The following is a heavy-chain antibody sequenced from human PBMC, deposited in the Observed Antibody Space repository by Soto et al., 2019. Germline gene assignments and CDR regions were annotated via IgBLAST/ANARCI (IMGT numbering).Heavy chain of an antibody. CDR3: ARVTRGDYLLTFSLRGMDV. V-gene: IGHV1-46*01. J-gene: IGHJ6*02. CDR1: GYTFTSYY. CDR2: INPSGGST. D-gene: IGHD4-17*01. Sequence: ASVKVSCKASGYTFTSYYMHWVRQAPGQGLEWMGIINPSGGSTSYAQKFQGRVTMTRDTSTSTVYMELSSLRSEDTAVFYCARVTRGDYLLTFSLRGMDVWGQGTTVTVSS.